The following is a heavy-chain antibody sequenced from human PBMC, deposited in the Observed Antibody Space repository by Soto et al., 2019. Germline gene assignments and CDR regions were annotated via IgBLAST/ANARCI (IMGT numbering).Heavy chain of an antibody. CDR3: ARGLRTGNYGMDV. CDR1: GGTFNNYA. J-gene: IGHJ6*02. CDR2: IIPMFETV. V-gene: IGHV1-69*01. D-gene: IGHD2-15*01. Sequence: QEQLLQSGAEVRKPGSSVKVSCKASGGTFNNYAVSWVRQAPGQGLEWMGGIIPMFETVNYAQRFQGRLTIAADESTSTAYMELTCLTSADTAIYFCARGLRTGNYGMDVWGQGTTVTVSS.